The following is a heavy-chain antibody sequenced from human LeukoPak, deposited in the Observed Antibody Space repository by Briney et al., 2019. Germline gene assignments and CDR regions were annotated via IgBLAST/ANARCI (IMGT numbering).Heavy chain of an antibody. J-gene: IGHJ5*01. D-gene: IGHD6-13*01. CDR3: ARIAFLPKESNSWYRWFDS. CDR1: GGSISRNY. Sequence: PSETLSLTCFVSGGSISRNYWSWIRQSPGKGLEWIGNVYYSGSTNCNPSLNSRVTISMDTSKNQFSLKLRSVTVVDTAIYYCARIAFLPKESNSWYRWFDSWGQGTLVTVSS. V-gene: IGHV4-59*01. CDR2: VYYSGST.